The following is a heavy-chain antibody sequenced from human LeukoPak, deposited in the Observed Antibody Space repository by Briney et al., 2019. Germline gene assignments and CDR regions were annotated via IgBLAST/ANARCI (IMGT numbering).Heavy chain of an antibody. J-gene: IGHJ3*02. D-gene: IGHD3-16*01. CDR3: ARVSMINAFDI. CDR1: GFTFGDYA. CDR2: IKQDGSEK. V-gene: IGHV3-7*01. Sequence: PGRSLRLSCTASGFTFGDYAMSWFRQAPGKGLEWVANIKQDGSEKYYVDSVKGRFTISRDNAKNSLYLQMNSLRAEDTAVYYCARVSMINAFDIWGQGTMVTVSS.